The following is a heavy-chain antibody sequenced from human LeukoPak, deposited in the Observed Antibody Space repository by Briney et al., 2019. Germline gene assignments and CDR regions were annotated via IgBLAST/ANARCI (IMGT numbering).Heavy chain of an antibody. V-gene: IGHV1-8*01. CDR3: ARGRGALFDD. J-gene: IGHJ5*02. Sequence: ASVKVSCKASGYTFTTYDINWVRQATGQGLEWMGWMNPNSGNTGYAQKFQDRVTMTRNTSISTAYMELRSLRSDDTAVYYCARGRGALFDDWGQGTLVTVSS. CDR2: MNPNSGNT. CDR1: GYTFTTYD. D-gene: IGHD3-10*01.